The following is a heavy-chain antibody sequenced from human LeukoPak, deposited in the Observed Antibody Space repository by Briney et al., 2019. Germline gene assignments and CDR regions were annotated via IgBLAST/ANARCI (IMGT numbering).Heavy chain of an antibody. CDR1: GFTFSSYG. D-gene: IGHD6-19*01. CDR3: AKPLFSLAVAGTAYFDY. Sequence: QPGGSLRLSCAASGFTFSSYGMSWVRQAPGKGLEWVSAISGSGGSTYYADSVKGRFTISRDNSKNTLYLQMNSLRAEDTAVYYCAKPLFSLAVAGTAYFDYWGQGTLVTVSS. J-gene: IGHJ4*02. CDR2: ISGSGGST. V-gene: IGHV3-23*01.